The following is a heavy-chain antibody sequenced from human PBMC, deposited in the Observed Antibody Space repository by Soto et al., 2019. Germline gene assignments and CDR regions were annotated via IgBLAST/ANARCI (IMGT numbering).Heavy chain of an antibody. V-gene: IGHV2-70*01. D-gene: IGHD2-2*01. J-gene: IGHJ6*02. Sequence: SGPTLVNPTQTLTLTCTFSGFSLSTSGMCVSWIRQPPGKALEWLALIDWDDDKYYSTSLKTRLTISKDTSKNQVVLTMTNMDPVDTATYYCVRIRVVPAATDYYGMDVWGQGTTVTVSS. CDR3: VRIRVVPAATDYYGMDV. CDR1: GFSLSTSGMC. CDR2: IDWDDDK.